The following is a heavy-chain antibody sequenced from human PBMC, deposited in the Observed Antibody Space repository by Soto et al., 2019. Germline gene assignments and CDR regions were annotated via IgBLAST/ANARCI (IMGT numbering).Heavy chain of an antibody. D-gene: IGHD3-3*02. CDR3: SRGQHSTSYYYYYYGMDV. CDR1: GGSFTSYA. CDR2: IIPIFGTA. V-gene: IGHV1-69*01. J-gene: IGHJ6*02. Sequence: QVQLVQSGAEVKKPGSSVKVSCKASGGSFTSYAFSWVRQAPGQGLEWMGGIIPIFGTARYAQKFQGRVTITADESTNIASMELNSMRSDDTAVYYCSRGQHSTSYYYYYYGMDVWGQGTTVTVSS.